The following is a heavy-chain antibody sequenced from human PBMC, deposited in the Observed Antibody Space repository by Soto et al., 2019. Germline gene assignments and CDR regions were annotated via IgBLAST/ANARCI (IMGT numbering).Heavy chain of an antibody. CDR2: INPRGGST. Sequence: ASVKVSCKASGYTFTNYYMNWVRQAPGQGLEWMGMINPRGGSTNYAQRFQGRVTMTSDMSTSTIYMELSSLRSEDTAVYYCARGTGRNLYYFDYWGQGTLVTVSS. V-gene: IGHV1-46*01. CDR3: ARGTGRNLYYFDY. J-gene: IGHJ4*02. CDR1: GYTFTNYY.